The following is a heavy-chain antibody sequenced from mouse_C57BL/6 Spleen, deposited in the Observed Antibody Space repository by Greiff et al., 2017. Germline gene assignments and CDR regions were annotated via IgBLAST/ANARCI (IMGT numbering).Heavy chain of an antibody. V-gene: IGHV3-6*01. Sequence: ESGPGLVKPSQSLSLTCSVTGYSITSGYYWNWIRQFPGNKLEWMGYISYDGSNNYNPSLKNRISITRDTSKNQFFLKLNSVTTEDTATYYCARDDYYGSSYLDFDVWGTGTTVTVSS. CDR1: GYSITSGYY. CDR3: ARDDYYGSSYLDFDV. CDR2: ISYDGSN. J-gene: IGHJ1*03. D-gene: IGHD1-1*01.